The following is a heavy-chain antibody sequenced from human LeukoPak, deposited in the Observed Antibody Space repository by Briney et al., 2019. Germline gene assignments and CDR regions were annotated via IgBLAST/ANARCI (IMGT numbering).Heavy chain of an antibody. CDR2: IYPGGYDT. Sequence: GESVNFSWKCSGYSFTCYWIGWVRPMPGKVVELMWMIYPGGYDTRYSPSFEGQVTISADKSISTAYLQWSSLKASDTAMYYCARTGYSSSWYEEDAFDIWGQGTMVTVSS. CDR1: GYSFTCYW. V-gene: IGHV5-51*01. D-gene: IGHD6-13*01. CDR3: ARTGYSSSWYEEDAFDI. J-gene: IGHJ3*02.